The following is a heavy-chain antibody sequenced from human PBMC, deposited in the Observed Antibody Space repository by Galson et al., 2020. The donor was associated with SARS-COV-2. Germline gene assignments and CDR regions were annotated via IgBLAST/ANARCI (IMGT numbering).Heavy chain of an antibody. CDR2: VNTAGDT. Sequence: GASLKISCAASGFTFSNYDMHWVRQVAGKGLEWVSAVNTAGDTYYRDSVKGRFTVSRENAQKSFYLQMNSLRAGDTAVYYCARGPINADSSGYYYGQCYFEHCGQVTLVVVSS. J-gene: IGHJ1*01. CDR1: GFTFSNYD. D-gene: IGHD3-22*01. V-gene: IGHV3-13*01. CDR3: ARGPINADSSGYYYGQCYFEH.